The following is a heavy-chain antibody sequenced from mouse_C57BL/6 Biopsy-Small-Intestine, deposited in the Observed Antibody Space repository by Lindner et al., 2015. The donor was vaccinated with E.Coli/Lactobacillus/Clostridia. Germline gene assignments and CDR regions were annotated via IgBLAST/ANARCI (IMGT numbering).Heavy chain of an antibody. CDR1: GYTFTDYY. CDR3: AKVVAEGFAY. D-gene: IGHD1-1*01. J-gene: IGHJ3*01. V-gene: IGHV1-19*01. Sequence: VQLQESGPVLVNPGASVKMSCKASGYTFTDYYMNWVKQSHGKSLEWIGIILPYNGGTSYNQKFKGKATLTVDKSSSTAYMALNSLTSEDSAVYYCAKVVAEGFAYWGQGTLVTVSA. CDR2: ILPYNGGT.